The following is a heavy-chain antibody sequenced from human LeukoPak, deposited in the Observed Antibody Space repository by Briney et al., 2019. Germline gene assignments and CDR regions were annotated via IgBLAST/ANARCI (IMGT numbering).Heavy chain of an antibody. CDR3: AKEDGYGRSSVYYGTDV. D-gene: IGHD6-6*01. CDR2: ISWNSGSI. Sequence: PGRSLRLSCAASGFTFDDYVMHWVRQTPGKGLEWVSGISWNSGSIGYADSVKGRFTISRDNAKNSLYLQMNSLRDEDTALYYCAKEDGYGRSSVYYGTDVWGQGTTVTVSS. V-gene: IGHV3-9*01. J-gene: IGHJ6*02. CDR1: GFTFDDYV.